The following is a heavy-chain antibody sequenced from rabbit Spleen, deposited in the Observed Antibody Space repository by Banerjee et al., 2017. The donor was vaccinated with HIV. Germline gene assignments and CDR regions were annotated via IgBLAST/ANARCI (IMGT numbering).Heavy chain of an antibody. CDR2: IEPIFGTT. Sequence: QEQLVESGGGLVQPGGSLKLSCKASGFDFSTYGMTWVRQAPGKGLEWIGLIEPIFGTTYYANWVNGRFTISSHNAQNTLYLQMKSLTAADMATYFCARVGGVGVFGYATLWGPGTLVTVS. CDR3: ARVGGVGVFGYATL. J-gene: IGHJ4*01. D-gene: IGHD6-1*01. CDR1: GFDFSTYG. V-gene: IGHV1S47*01.